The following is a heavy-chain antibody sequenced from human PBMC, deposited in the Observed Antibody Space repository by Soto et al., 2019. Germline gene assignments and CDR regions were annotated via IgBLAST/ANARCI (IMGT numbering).Heavy chain of an antibody. CDR1: GFTFSTYA. D-gene: IGHD2-15*01. CDR2: ISGSGAST. J-gene: IGHJ4*02. V-gene: IGHV3-23*01. Sequence: EVQLLESGGGLVQPGGSLRLSCAASGFTFSTYAMSWVRQAPGKGLEWVSAISGSGASTYYADSVKGRFTISRDNSKDTLYLQMNSLRAEDTAVYYCAKDVAATPLNLRYNKHDYWGQGTLVTVSS. CDR3: AKDVAATPLNLRYNKHDY.